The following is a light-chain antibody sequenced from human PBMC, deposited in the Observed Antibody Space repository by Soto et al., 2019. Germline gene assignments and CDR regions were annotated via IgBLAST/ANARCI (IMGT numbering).Light chain of an antibody. J-gene: IGLJ1*01. Sequence: QSALTQPPSASGTPGQRVAFSCSGSSSNIGANTVNWYQQLPGAAPKLLIYSHSQRPSGVPDRFSGSKSGTSASLAISGLQSDDEADYYCAAWDDSLNAYVFGTGTKVTVL. CDR2: SHS. V-gene: IGLV1-44*01. CDR1: SSNIGANT. CDR3: AAWDDSLNAYV.